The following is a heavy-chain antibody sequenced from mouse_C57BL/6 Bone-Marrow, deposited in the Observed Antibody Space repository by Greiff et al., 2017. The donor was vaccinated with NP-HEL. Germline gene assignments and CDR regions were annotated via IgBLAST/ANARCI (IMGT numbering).Heavy chain of an antibody. CDR1: GYSITSGYY. CDR2: ISYDGSN. CDR3: ARDFLWYLY. J-gene: IGHJ3*01. D-gene: IGHD2-1*01. V-gene: IGHV3-6*01. Sequence: EVKLEESGPGLVKPSQSLSLTCSVTGYSITSGYYWNWIRQFPGNKLEWMGYISYDGSNNYNPSLKNRISITRDTSKNQFFLKLNSVTTEDTATYYCARDFLWYLYWGQGTLVTVSA.